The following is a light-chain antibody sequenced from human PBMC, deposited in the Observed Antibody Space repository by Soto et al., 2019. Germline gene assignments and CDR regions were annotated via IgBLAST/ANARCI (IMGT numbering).Light chain of an antibody. V-gene: IGLV1-40*01. CDR2: GDN. CDR3: QSYDSSLSGVV. CDR1: SSNIGAGYD. J-gene: IGLJ2*01. Sequence: QSVLTQPPSVSGAPGQRVTISCTGSSSNIGAGYDVHWYQQLPGTAPKLLIYGDNNRPSGVPDRFSGSKSGTSASLAITGLQAEDEADYYCQSYDSSLSGVVLGGCTKLPVL.